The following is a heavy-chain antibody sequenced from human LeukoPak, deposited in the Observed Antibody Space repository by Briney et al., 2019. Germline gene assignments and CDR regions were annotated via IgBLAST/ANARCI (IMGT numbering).Heavy chain of an antibody. CDR2: ISAYNGNT. CDR1: GYTFTSYG. CDR3: ASLRYGDYSFDY. J-gene: IGHJ4*02. Sequence: VASVKVSCKASGYTFTSYGISWVRHAPGQGLEWMGWISAYNGNTNYAQKLQGRVTMTTDTSTSTAYMELRSLRSDDTAVYYCASLRYGDYSFDYWGQGTLVTVSS. V-gene: IGHV1-18*01. D-gene: IGHD4-17*01.